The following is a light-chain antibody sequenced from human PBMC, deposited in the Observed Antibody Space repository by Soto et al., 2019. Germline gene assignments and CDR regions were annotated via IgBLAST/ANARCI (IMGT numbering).Light chain of an antibody. Sequence: EIVLTQSPATLSLSPGERATLSCRASQSVSSYLAWYQQKPGQAPRLLIYDASNRATGIPARFSGSGGTDFTLTISSLEPEDFAVYYCQRRSNWLSLTFGGGTKVEIK. CDR2: DAS. CDR1: QSVSSY. J-gene: IGKJ4*01. CDR3: QRRSNWLSLT. V-gene: IGKV3-11*01.